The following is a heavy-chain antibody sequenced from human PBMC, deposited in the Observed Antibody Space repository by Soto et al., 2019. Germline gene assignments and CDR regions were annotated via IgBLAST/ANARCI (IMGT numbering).Heavy chain of an antibody. J-gene: IGHJ6*02. D-gene: IGHD1-1*01. Sequence: EVQLVESGGGLVQPGGSLRLSCADSGFTFSSYWMSWVRQAPGQGLEWVANVKYDGSQTYYVGSVKGRFTISRDNAKNSLYLQMNSLRAEDTAVYYCTRDFQGPLDYGMAVWGQGTKVTVSS. CDR3: TRDFQGPLDYGMAV. CDR2: VKYDGSQT. CDR1: GFTFSSYW. V-gene: IGHV3-7*01.